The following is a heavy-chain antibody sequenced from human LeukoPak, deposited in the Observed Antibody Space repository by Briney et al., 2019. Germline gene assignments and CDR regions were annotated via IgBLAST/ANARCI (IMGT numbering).Heavy chain of an antibody. CDR2: INTDGSST. CDR3: AKDAGPYCGGDCYSAYFDY. CDR1: GFIFSSYW. J-gene: IGHJ4*02. V-gene: IGHV3-74*01. Sequence: GGSLRLSCAASGFIFSSYWMHWVRHAPGKGLAWVSRINTDGSSTSYADSVKGRFTISRDNAKNTLYLQMNSLRAEDTAVYYCAKDAGPYCGGDCYSAYFDYWGQGTLVTVSS. D-gene: IGHD2-21*02.